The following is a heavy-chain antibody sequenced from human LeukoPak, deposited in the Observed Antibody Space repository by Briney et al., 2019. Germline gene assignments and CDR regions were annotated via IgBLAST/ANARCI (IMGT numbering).Heavy chain of an antibody. CDR1: GFTFSDAW. J-gene: IGHJ4*02. CDR2: IKSSADGGAT. D-gene: IGHD1-1*01. CDR3: TTDDPWSQKADY. V-gene: IGHV3-15*01. Sequence: GGSLRLSCAASGFTFSDAWLSWVRQAPGKGPEWVGRIKSSADGGATDYAAPVKGRFTVSRDDSKDTLYLQMNSLKTEDTAVYYCTTDDPWSQKADYWGQGTLVTVSS.